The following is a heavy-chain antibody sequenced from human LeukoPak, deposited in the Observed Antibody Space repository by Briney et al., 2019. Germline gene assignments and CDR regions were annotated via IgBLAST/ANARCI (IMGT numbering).Heavy chain of an antibody. D-gene: IGHD3-16*01. CDR2: INAGNGDT. V-gene: IGHV1-3*01. CDR3: ARVVTRLREGAYQYDLDV. Sequence: ASVKVSCKASGYTFTSYGISWVRQAPGQGLEWMGWINAGNGDTEYSHKFQGRVTSTRDTSASTAYMDLSSLRFEDTAVYYCARVVTRLREGAYQYDLDVWGQGTTVTVSS. J-gene: IGHJ6*02. CDR1: GYTFTSYG.